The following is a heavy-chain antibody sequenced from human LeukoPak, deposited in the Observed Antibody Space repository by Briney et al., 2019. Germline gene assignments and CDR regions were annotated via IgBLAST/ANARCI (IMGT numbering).Heavy chain of an antibody. CDR2: IYTSGST. CDR1: GGSISSGSYY. D-gene: IGHD4-17*01. V-gene: IGHV4-61*02. Sequence: SQTLSLTCTVSGGSISSGSYYWSWIRQPAGKGLEWIGRIYTSGSTNYNPSLKSRVTISVDTSKNQFSLKLSSVTAADTAVYYCARGVHYGDYISYWYFDLWGRGTLVTVSS. J-gene: IGHJ2*01. CDR3: ARGVHYGDYISYWYFDL.